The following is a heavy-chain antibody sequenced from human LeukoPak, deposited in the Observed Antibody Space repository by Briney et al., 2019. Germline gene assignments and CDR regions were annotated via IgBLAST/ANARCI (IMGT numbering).Heavy chain of an antibody. V-gene: IGHV1-8*01. Sequence: ASVKVSCRASGYTFTSYDINWVRQATGQGREWMGWMNPNSGNTGYAQKFQGRVTMTRNTSISTAYMELSSLRSEDTAVYYCARTYDILTGYHDYWGQGAPVTVSS. CDR2: MNPNSGNT. D-gene: IGHD3-9*01. CDR3: ARTYDILTGYHDY. CDR1: GYTFTSYD. J-gene: IGHJ4*02.